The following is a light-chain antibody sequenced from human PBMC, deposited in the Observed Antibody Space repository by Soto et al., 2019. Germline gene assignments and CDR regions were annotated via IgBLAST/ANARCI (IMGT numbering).Light chain of an antibody. CDR1: QSVSSN. CDR2: DAS. V-gene: IGKV3-11*01. CDR3: QHRSSWPVS. Sequence: LLLPQSPGTLSLSPGERATLSCRASQSVSSNLHWYQQRPGQAPRLLIFDASNRATGIPPRFSGSGSATDFTLTISSLEPEDFAVYYCQHRSSWPVSFGQGTRLENK. J-gene: IGKJ5*01.